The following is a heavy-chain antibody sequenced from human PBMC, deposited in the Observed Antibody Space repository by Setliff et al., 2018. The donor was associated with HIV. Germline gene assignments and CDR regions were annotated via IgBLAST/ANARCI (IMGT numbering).Heavy chain of an antibody. CDR3: ARGIPRGTVFGVVGYFDY. CDR2: IHPIFGTT. D-gene: IGHD3-3*01. J-gene: IGHJ4*02. CDR1: GGTFSSYI. Sequence: GASVKVSCKASGGTFSSYITAWVRQAPGQGLEWMGGIHPIFGTTNYARDFMGRVSITADESTNTAYMELSSLRSDDSAIYYCARGIPRGTVFGVVGYFDYWGQGT. V-gene: IGHV1-69*13.